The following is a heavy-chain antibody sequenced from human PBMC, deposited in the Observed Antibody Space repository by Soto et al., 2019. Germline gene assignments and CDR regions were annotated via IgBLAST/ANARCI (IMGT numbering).Heavy chain of an antibody. J-gene: IGHJ6*02. V-gene: IGHV4-34*01. D-gene: IGHD3-3*01. Sequence: QVQLQQWGAGLLKPSETLSLTCAVYGGSFSDCYWSWIRQPPGKGLEWIGEINHRGRTDYNPSLKGRVTISVDTSKNQFSLKVRYVTAADTAVYYCARGVFGVVIIPYYYYAMDVWGQGTTVTVSS. CDR2: INHRGRT. CDR1: GGSFSDCY. CDR3: ARGVFGVVIIPYYYYAMDV.